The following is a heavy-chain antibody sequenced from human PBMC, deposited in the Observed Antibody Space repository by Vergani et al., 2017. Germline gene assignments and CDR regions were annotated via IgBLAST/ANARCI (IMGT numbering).Heavy chain of an antibody. CDR2: ISYDGSNK. D-gene: IGHD3-9*01. CDR1: GFTFSSYA. V-gene: IGHV3-30-3*01. CDR3: AREVGGLRYFDWLLGPFAY. J-gene: IGHJ4*02. Sequence: QVQLVESGGGVVQPGRSLRLSCAASGFTFSSYAMHWVRQAPGKGLEWVAVISYDGSNKYYADSVKGRFTISRDNSKNTLYLQMNSRRAEDTAVYYCAREVGGLRYFDWLLGPFAYWGQGTLVTVSS.